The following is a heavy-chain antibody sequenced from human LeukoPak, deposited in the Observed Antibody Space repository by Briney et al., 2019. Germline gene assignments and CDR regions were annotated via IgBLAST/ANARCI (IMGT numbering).Heavy chain of an antibody. CDR3: ARSAVLDY. J-gene: IGHJ4*02. CDR2: IDPSDSHT. CDR1: GYNFTNYW. D-gene: IGHD6-19*01. Sequence: PGESLKVSCKGSGYNFTNYWISWVRQMPGKGLEWMGRIDPSDSHTNYSPSFQGHVTISADKSISTAYLQWNSLKASDTAMYFCARSAVLDYWGQGTLVTVSS. V-gene: IGHV5-10-1*01.